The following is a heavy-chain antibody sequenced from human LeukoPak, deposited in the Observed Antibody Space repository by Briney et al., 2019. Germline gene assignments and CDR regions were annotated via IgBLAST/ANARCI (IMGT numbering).Heavy chain of an antibody. CDR1: GFTFSSYA. CDR3: AKLAYCGGDCYYYYYYYMDV. V-gene: IGHV3-23*01. CDR2: ISDSGDTP. Sequence: GGSLRLSCTASGFTFSSYAMSWVRQAPGKGLKWVSSISDSGDTPYYADSVKGRFTISRDNSKNTLYLQMNSLRVEDTAVYYCAKLAYCGGDCYYYYYYYMDVWGKGTTVTVSS. J-gene: IGHJ6*03. D-gene: IGHD2-21*01.